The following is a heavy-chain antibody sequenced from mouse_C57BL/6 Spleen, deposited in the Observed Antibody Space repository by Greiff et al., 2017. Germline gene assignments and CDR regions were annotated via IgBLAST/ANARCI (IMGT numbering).Heavy chain of an antibody. V-gene: IGHV5-4*01. CDR1: GYTFSSYA. Sequence: EVHLVESGGGLVKPGGSLKLSCAASGYTFSSYAMSWVRQTPEKRLEWVATISDGGSYTYYPANVKGRFTITRDNAKKTLYLQMSQLKSEDTAMYDCERDGGYYGYDYAMDYWGQGTSVTVSS. CDR2: ISDGGSYT. CDR3: ERDGGYYGYDYAMDY. D-gene: IGHD2-2*01. J-gene: IGHJ4*01.